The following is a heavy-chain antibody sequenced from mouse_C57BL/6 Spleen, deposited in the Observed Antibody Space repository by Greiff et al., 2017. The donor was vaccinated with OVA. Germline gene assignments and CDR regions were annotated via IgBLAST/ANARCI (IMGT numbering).Heavy chain of an antibody. V-gene: IGHV5-9-1*02. CDR3: TRERLDYGSSLWYFDV. D-gene: IGHD1-1*01. Sequence: EVHLVESGEGLVKPGGSLKLSCAASGFTFSSYAMSWVRQTPEKRLEWVAYISSGGDYISSADTVKGRFTISRDNARNTLYLQMSSLKSEDTAMYYGTRERLDYGSSLWYFDVWGTGTTVTVSS. CDR1: GFTFSSYA. CDR2: ISSGGDYI. J-gene: IGHJ1*03.